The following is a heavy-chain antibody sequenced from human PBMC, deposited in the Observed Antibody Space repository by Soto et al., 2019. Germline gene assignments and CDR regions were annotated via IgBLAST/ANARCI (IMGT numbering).Heavy chain of an antibody. V-gene: IGHV3-30*18. CDR1: GFTFSSYG. CDR3: AKDLNYYDTSGYLEGTDY. J-gene: IGHJ4*02. Sequence: QVQLVESGGGVVQPGRSLRLSCAASGFTFSSYGMHWVRQAPGKGLEWVALISYDGSDKYSAGSVKGRFTISRDNSKNTLYLQMNSLRAEDTVIYYCAKDLNYYDTSGYLEGTDYWGQGTLVTVSS. D-gene: IGHD3-22*01. CDR2: ISYDGSDK.